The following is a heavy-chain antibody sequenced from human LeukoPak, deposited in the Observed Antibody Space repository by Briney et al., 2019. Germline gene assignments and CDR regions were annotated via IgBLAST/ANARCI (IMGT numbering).Heavy chain of an antibody. J-gene: IGHJ6*02. V-gene: IGHV1-2*02. Sequence: ASVKVSCKASGYTFTGYYMHWVRQAPGQGLEWMGWINPNSGGTNYAQKFQGRVTMTRDTSISTAYMELSRLRSDDTAVYYCARVITPFYGMDVWGQGTTVTVSS. CDR2: INPNSGGT. CDR3: ARVITPFYGMDV. CDR1: GYTFTGYY. D-gene: IGHD3-22*01.